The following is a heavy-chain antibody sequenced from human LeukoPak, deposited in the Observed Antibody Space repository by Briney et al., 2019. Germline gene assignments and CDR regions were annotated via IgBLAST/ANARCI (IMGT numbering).Heavy chain of an antibody. CDR1: GYSFTSYW. J-gene: IGHJ3*02. V-gene: IGHV5-51*01. D-gene: IGHD6-19*01. CDR2: IYPGDSDT. CDR3: ARHKYSSGWEFPNDAFDI. Sequence: GESLKISCKGSGYSFTSYWIGWVRQMPGKGLEWMGIIYPGDSDTRYSPSFQGQVTISADKSISTAYLQWSSLKASDTAMYYCARHKYSSGWEFPNDAFDIWGQGTMVTVSS.